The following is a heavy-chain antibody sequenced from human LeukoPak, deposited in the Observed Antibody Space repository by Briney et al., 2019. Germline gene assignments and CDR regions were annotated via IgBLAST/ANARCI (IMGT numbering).Heavy chain of an antibody. Sequence: SETLSLTCSVSGASISRYYWSCLRQPPGKGLEWIGYISTPGSTSYNPSLQSRVTISADTSKHQISLNLTSLTAADTAVYYCASFDSWGQGTLVTVSS. CDR3: ASFDS. V-gene: IGHV4-4*09. J-gene: IGHJ4*02. CDR2: ISTPGST. CDR1: GASISRYY.